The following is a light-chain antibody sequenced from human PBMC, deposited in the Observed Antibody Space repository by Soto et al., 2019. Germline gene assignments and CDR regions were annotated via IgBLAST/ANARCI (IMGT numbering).Light chain of an antibody. CDR1: TSDVGPYNY. CDR3: GSYTTGSNVV. Sequence: QSALTQPASVSGSPGQSITLSCTGTTSDVGPYNYVSWYQPHPGKAPKVMIYEVSTRPAGVSNRFSGSKSGNTASLTISGLQAEDEADYYCGSYTTGSNVVFGGGTQLTV. J-gene: IGLJ2*01. CDR2: EVS. V-gene: IGLV2-14*01.